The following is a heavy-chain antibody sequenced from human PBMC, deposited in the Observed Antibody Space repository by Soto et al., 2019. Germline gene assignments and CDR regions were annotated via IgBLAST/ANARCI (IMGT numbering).Heavy chain of an antibody. J-gene: IGHJ4*02. V-gene: IGHV4-30-2*01. CDR1: GGSISSGGYS. CDR2: IYHSGST. Sequence: QLQLQESGSGLVKPSQTLSLTCAVSGGSISSGGYSWSWIRQPPGKGLEWIGYIYHSGSTYYNPYLKSRVTISVDRSKNQFSLKLSSVTAADAAVYYCARENNVLPGGYFDYWGQGTLVTVSS. D-gene: IGHD3-10*01. CDR3: ARENNVLPGGYFDY.